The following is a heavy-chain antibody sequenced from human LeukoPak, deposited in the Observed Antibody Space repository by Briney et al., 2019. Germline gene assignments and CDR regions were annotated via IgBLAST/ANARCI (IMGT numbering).Heavy chain of an antibody. V-gene: IGHV3-53*01. J-gene: IGHJ4*02. Sequence: GGSLRLSCAASGFTVSSNYMNWVRQAPGKGLEWVSVIYSGGRAFYADSVKGRFIISRDNSQNTLSLQLNSLRAEDTAVYYCARGDRAAAGFDYWGQGALVTVSS. D-gene: IGHD6-13*01. CDR1: GFTVSSNY. CDR3: ARGDRAAAGFDY. CDR2: IYSGGRA.